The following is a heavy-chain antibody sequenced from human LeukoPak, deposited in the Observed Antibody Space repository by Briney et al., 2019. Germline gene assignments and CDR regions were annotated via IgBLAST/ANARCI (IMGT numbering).Heavy chain of an antibody. D-gene: IGHD1-26*01. CDR3: AKNLGSYGSY. V-gene: IGHV3-53*01. J-gene: IGHJ4*02. CDR2: IYSGGTT. CDR1: GFTVSSNY. Sequence: GGSLRLSCAASGFTVSSNYMSWVRQAPGKGLEWVSVIYSGGTTYYADSVKGRFTISRGNSQNTLYLQMNSLRAEDTAVYYCAKNLGSYGSYWGQGTLVTVSS.